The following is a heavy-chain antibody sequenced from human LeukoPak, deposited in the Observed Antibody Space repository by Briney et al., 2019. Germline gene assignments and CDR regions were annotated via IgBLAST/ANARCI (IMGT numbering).Heavy chain of an antibody. CDR3: ARSDSNYGGDYYFYMDV. V-gene: IGHV1-8*01. CDR2: MNPNRGNT. Sequence: GASVKVSCKACGYTFPSFDINWVRQATGQGLAWMGWMNPNRGNTGYAKKPQGRVTLTRKTAIKPAHTERSGLGSGEPAVQYIARSDSNYGGDYYFYMDVWGKGTTVTVSS. J-gene: IGHJ6*03. CDR1: GYTFPSFD. D-gene: IGHD4-11*01.